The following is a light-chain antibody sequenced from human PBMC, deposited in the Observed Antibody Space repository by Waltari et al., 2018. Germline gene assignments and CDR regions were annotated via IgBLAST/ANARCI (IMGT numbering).Light chain of an antibody. V-gene: IGLV1-44*01. J-gene: IGLJ3*02. CDR1: SSNIGINT. CDR2: AND. Sequence: QSVLTQPPLASGTPGQRVTISCSGNSSNIGINTVTWYQQLPGTAPKLLIHANDHRPSGVPDRFSASTSDTSASLAISGLQSEDEADYFCATWDDSLNGRVFGGGTKLAVL. CDR3: ATWDDSLNGRV.